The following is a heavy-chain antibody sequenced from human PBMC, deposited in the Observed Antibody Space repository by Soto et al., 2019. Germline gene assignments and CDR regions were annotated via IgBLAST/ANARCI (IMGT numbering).Heavy chain of an antibody. CDR1: GFTFSSYD. Sequence: GGSLRLSCAASGFTFSSYDMNWVRQAPGKGLEWVSYISSSGSTIYYADSVKGRFTISRDNAKNSLYLQMNSLRAEDTAVYYCARDRAMATIYYYYGMDVWGQGTTVTVSS. D-gene: IGHD5-12*01. V-gene: IGHV3-48*03. J-gene: IGHJ6*02. CDR3: ARDRAMATIYYYYGMDV. CDR2: ISSSGSTI.